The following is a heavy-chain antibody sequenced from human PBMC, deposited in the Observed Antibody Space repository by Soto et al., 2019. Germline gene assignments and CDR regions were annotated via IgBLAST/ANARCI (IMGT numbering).Heavy chain of an antibody. CDR1: GGYISSYY. Sequence: SETLSLTCTVSGGYISSYYWSWIRQPPGKGLEWIGYIYHSGSTNYNPSLKSRVTISVDTSKNQFSLKLTSVTAADTAVYYCARVGYYDSSGYYYFDYWGQGTLVTVSS. V-gene: IGHV4-59*01. D-gene: IGHD3-22*01. CDR2: IYHSGST. J-gene: IGHJ4*02. CDR3: ARVGYYDSSGYYYFDY.